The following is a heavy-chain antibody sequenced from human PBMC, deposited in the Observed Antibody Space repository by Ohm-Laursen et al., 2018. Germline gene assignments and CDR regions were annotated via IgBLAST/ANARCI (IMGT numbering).Heavy chain of an antibody. CDR2: INPNSGDT. V-gene: IGHV1-2*02. D-gene: IGHD3-22*01. J-gene: IGHJ6*02. CDR1: GYTFTGYY. CDR3: ARGATYYYDSRNYGMDV. Sequence: ASVKVSCKASGYTFTGYYMHWVRQAPGQGLEWMGWINPNSGDTGYVQKFQGRVTMARDTSISTAYMELSRLRSDDTAVYYCARGATYYYDSRNYGMDVWGQGTTVTVSS.